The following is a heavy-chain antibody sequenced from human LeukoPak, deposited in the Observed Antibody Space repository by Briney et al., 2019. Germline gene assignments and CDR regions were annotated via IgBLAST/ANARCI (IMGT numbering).Heavy chain of an antibody. CDR2: IYTSGST. Sequence: SETLSLTRTVSGGSIISYYWSWLRQPAGRGLEWIGRIYTSGSTNYNPSRKSRVTMSVDTSKNQFSLKLSSVAAADTAGYDCAREGPRVVVPAARGFDYWGQGTLVTVSS. CDR3: AREGPRVVVPAARGFDY. V-gene: IGHV4-4*07. D-gene: IGHD2-2*01. J-gene: IGHJ4*02. CDR1: GGSIISYY.